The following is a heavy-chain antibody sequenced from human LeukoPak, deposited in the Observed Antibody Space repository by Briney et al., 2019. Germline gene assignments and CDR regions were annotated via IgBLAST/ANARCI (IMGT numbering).Heavy chain of an antibody. CDR2: INHSGST. J-gene: IGHJ3*02. Sequence: SETLSLTCAVYGGSFSGYYWSWIRQPPGKGLEWIGEINHSGSTNYNPSLKSRVIISVDTSKNQFSLKLSSVTAADTAVYYCARAGSRDDAFDIWSQGTMVTVSS. V-gene: IGHV4-34*01. CDR1: GGSFSGYY. CDR3: ARAGSRDDAFDI. D-gene: IGHD3-10*01.